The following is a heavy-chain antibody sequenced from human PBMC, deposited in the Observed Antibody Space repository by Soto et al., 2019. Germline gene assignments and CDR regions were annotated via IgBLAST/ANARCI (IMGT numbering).Heavy chain of an antibody. CDR3: ARQETLVAGNTGLDY. V-gene: IGHV4-39*01. J-gene: IGHJ4*02. D-gene: IGHD6-19*01. CDR1: GGSISSSSYY. CDR2: IYYSGST. Sequence: PSETLSLTCTVSGGSISSSSYYWGWIRQPPGKGLEWIGSIYYSGSTYYNPSLKSRVTISVDTSKNQFSLKLSSVTAADTAVYYCARQETLVAGNTGLDYWGQGTLVTVSS.